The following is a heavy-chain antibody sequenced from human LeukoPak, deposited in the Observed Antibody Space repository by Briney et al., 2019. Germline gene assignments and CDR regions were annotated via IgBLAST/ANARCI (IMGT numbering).Heavy chain of an antibody. CDR3: ANKPTGYSSGWYFYY. CDR2: IYSGGST. Sequence: PGGSLRLSCAASGFTVSSNYMSWVRQAPGKGLEWVSVIYSGGSTYYADSVKGRFTISRDNSKNTLYLQMNSLRAEDTAVYYCANKPTGYSSGWYFYYWGQGTLVTVSS. D-gene: IGHD6-19*01. V-gene: IGHV3-53*01. J-gene: IGHJ4*02. CDR1: GFTVSSNY.